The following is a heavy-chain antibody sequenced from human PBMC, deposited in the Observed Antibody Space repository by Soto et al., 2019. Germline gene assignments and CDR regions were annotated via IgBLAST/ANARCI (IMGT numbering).Heavy chain of an antibody. J-gene: IGHJ6*02. Sequence: GWSLRLACASSVFTFISYAMRWVRQAPGKGLEWVSAISGSGGSTYYADSVKGRFTISRDNSKNTLYLQMNSLRAEDTAVYYCAKLSPTVSDGMDVWGQGTTVTVSS. CDR3: AKLSPTVSDGMDV. CDR2: ISGSGGST. D-gene: IGHD4-17*01. V-gene: IGHV3-23*01. CDR1: VFTFISYA.